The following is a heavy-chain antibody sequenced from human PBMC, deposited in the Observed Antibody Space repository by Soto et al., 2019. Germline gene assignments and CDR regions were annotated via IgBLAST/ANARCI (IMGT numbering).Heavy chain of an antibody. CDR1: GGSISSYY. CDR2: VYYSGTT. D-gene: IGHD6-13*01. CDR3: ARAGSTWRYFFDY. J-gene: IGHJ4*02. Sequence: SETLSLTCTVSGGSISSYYWTWIRQPPGKGLEWVGYVYYSGTTYYNPSLQSRVTISVDTSKNQFSLKVKSVTAADTAIYYCARAGSTWRYFFDYWGQGSLVTVSS. V-gene: IGHV4-59*01.